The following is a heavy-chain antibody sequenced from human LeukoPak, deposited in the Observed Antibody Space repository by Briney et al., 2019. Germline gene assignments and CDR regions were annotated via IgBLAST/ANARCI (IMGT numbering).Heavy chain of an antibody. J-gene: IGHJ4*02. CDR3: ARDLSTIEGSSGLFDY. V-gene: IGHV3-20*04. Sequence: GGSLRLSCAASGFTFDDYGMSWVRQAPGKGLEWVSGINWNGGSTGYADSVKGRFTISRDNAKNSLYLQMNSLRAEDTAVYYCARDLSTIEGSSGLFDYWGQGTLVTVSS. CDR1: GFTFDDYG. CDR2: INWNGGST. D-gene: IGHD1-26*01.